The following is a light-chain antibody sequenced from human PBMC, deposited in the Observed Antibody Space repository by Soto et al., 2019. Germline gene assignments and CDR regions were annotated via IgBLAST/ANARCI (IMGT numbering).Light chain of an antibody. J-gene: IGLJ2*01. V-gene: IGLV2-14*01. CDR1: SNDIGGYNY. CDR2: EVS. Sequence: QPVLTQPASVSGSPGQSITISCTGTSNDIGGYNYVSWYQLHPGKAPKLMIYEVSDRPSGVSNRFSGSKSGNTASLTISGLQAEDEGDYYCSSYRSGDTLVFGGGTKVTVL. CDR3: SSYRSGDTLV.